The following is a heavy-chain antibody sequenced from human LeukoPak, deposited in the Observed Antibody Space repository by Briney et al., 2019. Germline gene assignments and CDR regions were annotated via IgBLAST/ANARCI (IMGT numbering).Heavy chain of an antibody. CDR1: GLSFCAHA. V-gene: IGHV3-23*01. CDR2: VGGGGQRT. J-gene: IGHJ4*02. Sequence: QPGGSLRLSCAASGLSFCAHAMHWVRQAPGMGLEWVSGVGGGGQRTHYADSVKGRFTISRDNSKNTLYLQMNSLRAEDTAVYYCAKDRGYYVDTGTINFWGQGTLVTVSS. CDR3: AKDRGYYVDTGTINF. D-gene: IGHD2-15*01.